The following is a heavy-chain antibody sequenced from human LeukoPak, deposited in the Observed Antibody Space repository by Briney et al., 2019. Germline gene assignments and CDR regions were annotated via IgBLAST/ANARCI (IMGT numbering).Heavy chain of an antibody. V-gene: IGHV1-3*03. J-gene: IGHJ5*02. CDR2: INVGNGNT. CDR3: ARDNSMEDTAWWFDP. D-gene: IGHD1-1*01. Sequence: ASVKVSCKASGYTFTRYAIHWVRQAPGQRLEWMGWINVGNGNTQYSQDFQGRVTITRDTSASTAYMELSSLRSEDTAVYYCARDNSMEDTAWWFDPWGQGTLVTVSS. CDR1: GYTFTRYA.